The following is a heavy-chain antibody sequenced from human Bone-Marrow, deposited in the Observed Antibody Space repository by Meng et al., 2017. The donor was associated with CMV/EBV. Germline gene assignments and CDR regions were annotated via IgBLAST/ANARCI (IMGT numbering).Heavy chain of an antibody. Sequence: ASVKVSCKASGYTFTGYYMHWVRQAPGQGLEWMGWINPNSGGTNYAQKFQGRVTMTRDTSISTAYMELSRLRSDDTAVYYCARVLKWLRFSEFDYWGQGTLVTFSS. J-gene: IGHJ4*02. D-gene: IGHD5-12*01. CDR1: GYTFTGYY. V-gene: IGHV1-2*02. CDR2: INPNSGGT. CDR3: ARVLKWLRFSEFDY.